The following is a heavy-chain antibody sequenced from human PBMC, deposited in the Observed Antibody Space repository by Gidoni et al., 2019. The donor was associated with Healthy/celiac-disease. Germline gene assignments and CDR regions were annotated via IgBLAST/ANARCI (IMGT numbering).Heavy chain of an antibody. CDR3: AGDPEVDTGYYYGMDV. CDR2: IYPSGST. D-gene: IGHD5-18*01. Sequence: QVQLQESGPGLVKPSQTLSLTCTVSGVSIGRGRYYWSWLRQPAGKGLEWIGRIYPSGSTNYNPSLKSRVTISVDTSKNQFSLKLSSVTAADTAVYYCAGDPEVDTGYYYGMDVWGQGTTVTVSS. V-gene: IGHV4-61*02. CDR1: GVSIGRGRYY. J-gene: IGHJ6*02.